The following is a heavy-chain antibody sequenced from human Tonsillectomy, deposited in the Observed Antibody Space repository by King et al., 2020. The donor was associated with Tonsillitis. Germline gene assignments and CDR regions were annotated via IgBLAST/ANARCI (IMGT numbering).Heavy chain of an antibody. CDR3: ARVLGRLYNPQFDY. D-gene: IGHD1-14*01. J-gene: IGHJ4*02. Sequence: QLQESGPGLVKPSETLSLSCAVSGYSISTGCYWGWIWQPPGKGLEWIGSIYRSGSTYYNPSLKSRVTISVDTSKNHLSLKLNSVTAADTAVYYCARVLGRLYNPQFDYWGQGTLVTVSS. V-gene: IGHV4-38-2*01. CDR1: GYSISTGCY. CDR2: IYRSGST.